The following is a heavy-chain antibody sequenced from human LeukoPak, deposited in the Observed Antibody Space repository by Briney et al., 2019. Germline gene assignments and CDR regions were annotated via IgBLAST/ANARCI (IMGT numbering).Heavy chain of an antibody. CDR2: INPNSGGT. J-gene: IGHJ3*02. V-gene: IGHV1-2*02. D-gene: IGHD1-1*01. CDR3: ARDSHRGYAFDI. CDR1: VYTFTGYY. Sequence: ASVKVSCKASVYTFTGYYMHWVRQAPGQGLEWMGWINPNSGGTNYAQKFQGRVTMTRDTSISTAYMELSRLRSDDTAVYYRARDSHRGYAFDIWGQGTMVTVSS.